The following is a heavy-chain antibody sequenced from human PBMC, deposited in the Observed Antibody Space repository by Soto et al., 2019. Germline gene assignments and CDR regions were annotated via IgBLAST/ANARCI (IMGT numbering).Heavy chain of an antibody. J-gene: IGHJ6*03. V-gene: IGHV4-39*01. CDR1: GGSISSSSYY. D-gene: IGHD6-19*01. Sequence: KQSQTLSLTCTVSGGSISSSSYYWGWIRQPPGKGLEWIGSIYYSGSTYYNPSLKSRVTISVDTSKNQFSLKLSSVTAADTAVYYCARHPRESIAVAGYYYYYMDVWGKGTTVTVSS. CDR2: IYYSGST. CDR3: ARHPRESIAVAGYYYYYMDV.